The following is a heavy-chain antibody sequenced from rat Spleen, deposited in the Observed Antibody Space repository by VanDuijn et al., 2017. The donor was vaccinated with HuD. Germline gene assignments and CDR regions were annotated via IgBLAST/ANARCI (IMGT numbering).Heavy chain of an antibody. CDR3: TRGASRFDY. V-gene: IGHV2S12*01. D-gene: IGHD3-8*01. Sequence: QVQLKESGPGLVQPSQTLSLTCTVSGFSLSRNGVSWVRQPPGKGLEWIAAISSGGNTYYFSTLKSRLSISRDTSKSQVFLKMNSLQTEDTAIYFCTRGASRFDYWGQGVMVTVSS. CDR1: GFSLSRNG. J-gene: IGHJ2*01. CDR2: ISSGGNT.